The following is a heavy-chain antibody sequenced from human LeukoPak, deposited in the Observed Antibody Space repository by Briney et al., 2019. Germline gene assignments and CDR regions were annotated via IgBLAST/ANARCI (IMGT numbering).Heavy chain of an antibody. CDR2: IYSGGST. V-gene: IGHV3-53*01. J-gene: IGHJ4*02. CDR1: GFTVSSNY. D-gene: IGHD1-1*01. Sequence: GGSLRLSCAASGFTVSSNYMSWVRQAPGKGLEWVSAIYSGGSTYYADSVKGRFTISRDNPKNTLYLQMDSLRAEDTAIYYCAKGVQLGGYYFDYWGQGTLVTVSS. CDR3: AKGVQLGGYYFDY.